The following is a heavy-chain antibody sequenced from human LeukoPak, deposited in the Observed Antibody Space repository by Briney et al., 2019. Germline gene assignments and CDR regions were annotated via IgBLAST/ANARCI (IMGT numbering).Heavy chain of an antibody. CDR3: ARGDYKTGSYYFDY. D-gene: IGHD4-11*01. CDR2: ISYSGIT. V-gene: IGHV4-61*10. Sequence: PSETLSLTCTVSGGSISSGSYYWSWIRQPAGKGLEWIGCISYSGITNYNPSLKSRLTISVDTSKNQFSLNLSSVTAADTAVYYCARGDYKTGSYYFDYWGQGTLVTVSS. J-gene: IGHJ4*02. CDR1: GGSISSGSYY.